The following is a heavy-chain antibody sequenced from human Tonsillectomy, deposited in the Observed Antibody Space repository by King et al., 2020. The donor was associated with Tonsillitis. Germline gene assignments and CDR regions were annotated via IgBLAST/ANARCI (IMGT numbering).Heavy chain of an antibody. CDR1: GFTFSASV. J-gene: IGHJ4*02. CDR3: STQNDD. Sequence: VQLVESGGGLVQPGGSLKLSCAASGFTFSASVMHWVRQASGKGLEWVGRIRTKPNNYATAYAASVKGRFTISRDDSKNTAYLQMNNLKTEDTAVYYCSTQNDDWGRGTLVTVSS. CDR2: IRTKPNNYAT. V-gene: IGHV3-73*02.